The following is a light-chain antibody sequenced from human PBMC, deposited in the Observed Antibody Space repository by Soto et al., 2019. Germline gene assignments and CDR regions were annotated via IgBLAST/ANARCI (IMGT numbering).Light chain of an antibody. CDR2: KVS. CDR3: VQTIHGPWT. Sequence: DVVMTQSPLSLPVTLGQPASISCRSSQSLVHSDGNTYLNWFQQRPGQSPTRLIYKVSNRDSGDPDRCSGSGSAADFPLKISRVEAEDVGVYYCVQTIHGPWTFGQGTKVEIK. CDR1: QSLVHSDGNTY. V-gene: IGKV2-30*02. J-gene: IGKJ1*01.